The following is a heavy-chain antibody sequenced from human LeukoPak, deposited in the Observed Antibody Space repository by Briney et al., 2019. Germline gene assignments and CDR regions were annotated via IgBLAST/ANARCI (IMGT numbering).Heavy chain of an antibody. V-gene: IGHV3-30*18. CDR3: AKDREVASAGYYFDY. CDR2: ISYDGSNK. J-gene: IGHJ4*02. D-gene: IGHD6-13*01. CDR1: GFTFSSYA. Sequence: PGGSLRLSCAASGFTFSSYAMHWVRQAPGKGLEWVAAISYDGSNKNHADSVKGRFTISRDNSKNTLYLQMNSLRAEDTAVFYCAKDREVASAGYYFDYWGQGTLVTVSS.